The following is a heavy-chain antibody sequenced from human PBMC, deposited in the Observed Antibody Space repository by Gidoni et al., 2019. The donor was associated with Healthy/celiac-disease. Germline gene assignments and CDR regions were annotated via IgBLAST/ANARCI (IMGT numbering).Heavy chain of an antibody. V-gene: IGHV3-33*01. J-gene: IGHJ6*02. CDR3: ARQELLLFYYGMDV. CDR1: GFTFSSYG. CDR2: IWYDGSNK. Sequence: QVQLVESGGGVVQPGRSLRLSCAASGFTFSSYGMHWVRQAPGKGLEWVSVIWYDGSNKYYADSVKGRFTISRDNSKNTLYLQMNSLRAEDTAVYYCARQELLLFYYGMDVWGQGTTVTVSS. D-gene: IGHD2-15*01.